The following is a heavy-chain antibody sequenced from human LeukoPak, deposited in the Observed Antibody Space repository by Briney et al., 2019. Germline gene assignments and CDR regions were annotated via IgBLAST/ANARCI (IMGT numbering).Heavy chain of an antibody. Sequence: GGSLRLSCAASRFTFSTYWMHWVRQAPGKGLVWVSRINSDGSSTGYADSVKGRFTISRDNAKNSLYLQMNSLRDEDTAVYYCARVHYRQAFDIWGQGTMVTVSS. J-gene: IGHJ3*02. CDR2: INSDGSST. D-gene: IGHD3-16*02. CDR1: RFTFSTYW. CDR3: ARVHYRQAFDI. V-gene: IGHV3-74*01.